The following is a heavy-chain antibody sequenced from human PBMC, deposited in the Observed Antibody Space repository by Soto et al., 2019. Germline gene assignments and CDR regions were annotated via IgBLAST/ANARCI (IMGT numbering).Heavy chain of an antibody. Sequence: EGQLVESGGGLVQPGGSLRLSCQVSGFTFRSYWMTWVRRAPGKGLEWVANINLDGSEKYYADAVKGRFTISRDNAKNSMHLDLLDLRANDTAVYYCTRGAMAGNEVPGDWGQGTLVTLSS. CDR1: GFTFRSYW. J-gene: IGHJ1*01. CDR2: INLDGSEK. V-gene: IGHV3-7*05. CDR3: TRGAMAGNEVPGD. D-gene: IGHD1-1*01.